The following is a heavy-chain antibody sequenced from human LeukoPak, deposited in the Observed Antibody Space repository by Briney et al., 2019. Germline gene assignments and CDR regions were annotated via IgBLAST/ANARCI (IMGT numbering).Heavy chain of an antibody. V-gene: IGHV4-39*07. CDR2: IYYSGST. Sequence: SETLSPTCTVSGGSISSSSYYWGWIRQPPGKGLEWIGSIYYSGSTYYNPSLKSRVTISVDTSKNQSSLKLSSVTAADTAVYYCARDAGHQLSRRNYYAMDVWGQGTTVTVSS. D-gene: IGHD2-2*01. CDR3: ARDAGHQLSRRNYYAMDV. J-gene: IGHJ6*02. CDR1: GGSISSSSYY.